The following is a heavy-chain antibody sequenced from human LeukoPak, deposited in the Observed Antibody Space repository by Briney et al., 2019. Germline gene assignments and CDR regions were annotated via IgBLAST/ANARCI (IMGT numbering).Heavy chain of an antibody. CDR3: ARDRGYSSSFDDY. V-gene: IGHV1-3*01. CDR2: INAGNGNT. CDR1: GYTFTSYA. J-gene: IGHJ4*02. D-gene: IGHD6-13*01. Sequence: ASVKVSCKASGYTFTSYAMHWVRQAPGHRLEWMGWINAGNGNTKYSQKFQGRVTITRDTSASTAYMELSSLRSEDTAVYYCARDRGYSSSFDDYWGQGTLGTVS.